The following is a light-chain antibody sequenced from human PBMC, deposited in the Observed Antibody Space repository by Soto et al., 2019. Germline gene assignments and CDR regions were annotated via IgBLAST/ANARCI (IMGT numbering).Light chain of an antibody. CDR3: QTLGSGSVV. CDR2: LNSDGSH. CDR1: SGHSNYA. Sequence: QPVLTQSPSASASLGASVKLTCTLSSGHSNYAIAWHQQQSEKGPRYLMKLNSDGSHSKGDGIPDRFSGSSSGAERYLTISSLQSEDEAYYYCQTLGSGSVVFGGGTKLTVL. J-gene: IGLJ2*01. V-gene: IGLV4-69*01.